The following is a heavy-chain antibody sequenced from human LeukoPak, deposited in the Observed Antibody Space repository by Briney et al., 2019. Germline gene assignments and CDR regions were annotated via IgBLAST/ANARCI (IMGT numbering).Heavy chain of an antibody. J-gene: IGHJ5*02. D-gene: IGHD3-9*01. Sequence: ASVTVSCTASGYTFTSYDINWVRQATGQGLEWMGWMNPNSGNTGYAQKFQGRVTMTRNTSISTAYMELSSLRSEDTAVYYCARAGADILTGYSDWFDPWGQGTLVTVSS. CDR2: MNPNSGNT. CDR1: GYTFTSYD. CDR3: ARAGADILTGYSDWFDP. V-gene: IGHV1-8*01.